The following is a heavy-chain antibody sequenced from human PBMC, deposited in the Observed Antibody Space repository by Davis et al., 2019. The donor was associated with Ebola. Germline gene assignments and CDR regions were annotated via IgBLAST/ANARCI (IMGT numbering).Heavy chain of an antibody. V-gene: IGHV1-2*06. CDR2: INHNSGDT. CDR1: GYTFIGHY. J-gene: IGHJ5*02. CDR3: ARATDFGDYNWLDP. D-gene: IGHD4-17*01. Sequence: SVTVSRLAFGYTFIGHYIHWVRQAPGQGLEWMGRINHNSGDTVYAQKFQGRATMTWDTSVSTVYMQLRRLRSDDTAKYFCARATDFGDYNWLDPWGQGTLVTVSS.